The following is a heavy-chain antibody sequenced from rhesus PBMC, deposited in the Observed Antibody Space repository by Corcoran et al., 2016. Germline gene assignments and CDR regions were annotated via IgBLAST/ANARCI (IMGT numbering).Heavy chain of an antibody. D-gene: IGHD4-35*01. CDR1: GFTFSSYG. CDR3: AKDHSYGNYGGYFDY. CDR2: FNSGGGST. J-gene: IGHJ4*01. Sequence: EVQLVETGGGLVQPGGSLKLSCAASGFTFSSYGMSWVRQAPGKGLDWVLAFNSGGGSTYDADSVKGRFTIARDNSKNTLSLQMNSLRAEDTAVYYCAKDHSYGNYGGYFDYWGQGVLVTVSA. V-gene: IGHV3S5*01.